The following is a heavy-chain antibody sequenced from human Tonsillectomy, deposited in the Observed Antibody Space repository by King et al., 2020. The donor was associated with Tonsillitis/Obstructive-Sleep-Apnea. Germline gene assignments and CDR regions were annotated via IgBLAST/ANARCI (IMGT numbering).Heavy chain of an antibody. V-gene: IGHV3-74*01. D-gene: IGHD6-13*01. CDR2: MNSDGSST. CDR1: GFTFSSYW. CDR3: ARVIAATVGLTDY. J-gene: IGHJ4*02. Sequence: VQLVESGGGLVQPGGSLRLSCAASGFTFSSYWMHWVRQAPGKGLVWVSRMNSDGSSTSYADSVQGRFTSSRDNAKNTLYLQMNRLRAEDTAVYYCARVIAATVGLTDYWGQGTLVTVSS.